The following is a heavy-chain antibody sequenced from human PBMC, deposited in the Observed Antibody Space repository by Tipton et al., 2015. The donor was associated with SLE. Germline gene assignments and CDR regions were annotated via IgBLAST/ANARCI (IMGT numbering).Heavy chain of an antibody. CDR2: IIPIFGTA. CDR1: GGTFSSYS. Sequence: QSGAEVKKPGSSVKVSCKSSGGTFSSYSINWVRQAPGQGHEWMGGIIPIFGTANYAQKFQGRVTITADESTSTAYMELSSLRSEDTAVYYCARAPTTGWQGDYWGQGTLVTVSS. J-gene: IGHJ4*02. V-gene: IGHV1-69*01. CDR3: ARAPTTGWQGDY. D-gene: IGHD4-17*01.